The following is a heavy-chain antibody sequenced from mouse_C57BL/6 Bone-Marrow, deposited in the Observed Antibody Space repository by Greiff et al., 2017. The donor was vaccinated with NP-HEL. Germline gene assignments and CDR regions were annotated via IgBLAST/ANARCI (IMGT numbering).Heavy chain of an antibody. CDR3: ARWGYYDYDYAMDY. Sequence: VQLQQSGAELVKPGASVKLSCKASGYTFTSYWMQWVKQRPGQGLEWIGEIDPSDSYTNYNQKFKGKATLTVDTSSSTAYMQLSSLTSEDSAVYYCARWGYYDYDYAMDYWGQGTSVTVSS. J-gene: IGHJ4*01. CDR2: IDPSDSYT. CDR1: GYTFTSYW. V-gene: IGHV1-50*01. D-gene: IGHD2-4*01.